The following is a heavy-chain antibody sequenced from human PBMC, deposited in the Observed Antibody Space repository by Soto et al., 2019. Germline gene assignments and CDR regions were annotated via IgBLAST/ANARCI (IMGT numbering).Heavy chain of an antibody. CDR1: GGSISSSNW. Sequence: SETLSLTCAVSGGSISSSNWWSWVRQPPGKGLEWIGEIYHSGSTNYNPSLKSRVTISVDKSKNQFSLKLSSVTAADTAVYYCARERYYDSSGYCWFDPWGQGTLVTVSS. V-gene: IGHV4-4*02. CDR3: ARERYYDSSGYCWFDP. J-gene: IGHJ5*02. D-gene: IGHD3-22*01. CDR2: IYHSGST.